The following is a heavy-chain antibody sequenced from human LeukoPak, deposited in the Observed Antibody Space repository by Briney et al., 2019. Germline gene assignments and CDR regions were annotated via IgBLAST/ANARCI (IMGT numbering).Heavy chain of an antibody. Sequence: GGSLRLSCAASGFTFSSYSMTWVRQAPGKGLEWVSSISSSSSYIYYADSVKGRFTISRDNAKNSLYLQMNSLRAEDTAVYYCARDNCSGGSCLTDYYYYGMDVWGQGTTVTVSS. CDR1: GFTFSSYS. CDR2: ISSSSSYI. CDR3: ARDNCSGGSCLTDYYYYGMDV. J-gene: IGHJ6*02. D-gene: IGHD2-15*01. V-gene: IGHV3-21*01.